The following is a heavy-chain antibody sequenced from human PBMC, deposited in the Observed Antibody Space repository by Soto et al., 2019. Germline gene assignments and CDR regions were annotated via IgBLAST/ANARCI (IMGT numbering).Heavy chain of an antibody. D-gene: IGHD3-9*01. J-gene: IGHJ6*02. CDR2: ISYDGRNK. CDR3: ERSLTETDVLNSDLDV. Sequence: QVQLVASGGGVVQPGRSRRLSCAASGFTFKTCAMHGFRQAPDKGLEWVSLISYDGRNKYYADSWKGRFTISRDNSKNALFLQMNRLRGDDTAVYSCERSLTETDVLNSDLDVWGQGTTVTVS. CDR1: GFTFKTCA. V-gene: IGHV3-30*04.